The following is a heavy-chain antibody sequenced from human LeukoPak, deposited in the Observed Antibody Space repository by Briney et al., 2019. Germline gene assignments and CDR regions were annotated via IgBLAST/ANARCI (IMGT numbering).Heavy chain of an antibody. CDR2: IFYSGST. CDR1: SGSITGYY. V-gene: IGHV4-59*01. CDR3: ARVEYNSGRDHFDY. Sequence: PSETLSLTCTVSSGSITGYYWSWIRQPPGKGLEWIGNIFYSGSTNYNPSLKSRVTISVDTSKNQSSLKLSSVAAADTAVYYCARVEYNSGRDHFDYWGQGTLVTVSS. J-gene: IGHJ4*02. D-gene: IGHD6-19*01.